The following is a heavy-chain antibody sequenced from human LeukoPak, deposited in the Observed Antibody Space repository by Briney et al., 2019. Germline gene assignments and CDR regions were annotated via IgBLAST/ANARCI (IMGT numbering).Heavy chain of an antibody. Sequence: PGGSLRLSCAASGFTFSGHAMSWVRQAPGKGLEWVSGISDSGGRIYYADSVKGRFTISRDNSKNTLYLQMNSLRAEDTAVYYCAKERRTYYYDRSGYYYDDAFDIWGQGTKVTVSS. D-gene: IGHD3-22*01. CDR3: AKERRTYYYDRSGYYYDDAFDI. CDR2: ISDSGGRI. CDR1: GFTFSGHA. J-gene: IGHJ3*02. V-gene: IGHV3-23*01.